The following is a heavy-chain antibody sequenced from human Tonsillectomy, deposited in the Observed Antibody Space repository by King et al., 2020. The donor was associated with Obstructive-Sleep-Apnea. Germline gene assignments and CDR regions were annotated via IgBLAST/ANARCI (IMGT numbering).Heavy chain of an antibody. J-gene: IGHJ4*02. Sequence: VQLVESGGGVVQPGRSLRLSCAASGFTFSNYGIHWVRQAPGKGLEGVAVISYDGSNKYYADSVKGRFTISIDNSKNTLYLQMNSLRAEDTAVYYCAKDLAPGYCSGGSCYFTPTAFDHWGQGTLVTVSS. CDR2: ISYDGSNK. D-gene: IGHD2-15*01. CDR1: GFTFSNYG. V-gene: IGHV3-30*18. CDR3: AKDLAPGYCSGGSCYFTPTAFDH.